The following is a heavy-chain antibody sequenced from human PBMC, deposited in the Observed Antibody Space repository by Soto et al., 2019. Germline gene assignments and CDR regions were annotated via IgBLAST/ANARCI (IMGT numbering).Heavy chain of an antibody. V-gene: IGHV3-48*02. CDR2: ISSSSSTI. CDR1: GFTFSSYS. J-gene: IGHJ4*02. D-gene: IGHD3-3*01. Sequence: EVQLVESGGGLVQPGGSLRLSCAASGFTFSSYSMNWVRQAPGKGLEWVSYISSSSSTIYYADSVKGRFTISRDNAKNSLYLQMISLRDEDTAVYYCAVWSSIDYWGQGTLVTVSS. CDR3: AVWSSIDY.